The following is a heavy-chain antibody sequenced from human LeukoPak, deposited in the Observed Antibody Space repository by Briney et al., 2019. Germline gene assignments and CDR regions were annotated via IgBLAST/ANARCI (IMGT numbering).Heavy chain of an antibody. Sequence: GGSLRLSCAASGFTFSSYAMSWVRQAPGKGLGGVSAISGSGGSTYYADSVKGRFTISRDNSKNTLYLQMNSLRAEDTAVYYCAKATTVTTSDYYYYMDVWGKGTTVTVSS. D-gene: IGHD4-17*01. V-gene: IGHV3-23*01. CDR1: GFTFSSYA. CDR2: ISGSGGST. J-gene: IGHJ6*03. CDR3: AKATTVTTSDYYYYMDV.